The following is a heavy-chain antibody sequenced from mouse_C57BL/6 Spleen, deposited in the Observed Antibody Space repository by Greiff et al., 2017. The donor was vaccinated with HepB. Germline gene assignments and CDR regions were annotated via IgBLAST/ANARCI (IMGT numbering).Heavy chain of an antibody. CDR2: IRLKSDNYAT. CDR1: GFTFSNYW. Sequence: DVKLVESGGGLVQPGGSMKLSCVASGFTFSNYWMNWVRQSPEKGLEWVAQIRLKSDNYATHYAESVKGRFTISRDDSKSSVYLQMNNLRAEDTGIYYCTGDSPLRGFAYWGQGTLVTVSA. J-gene: IGHJ3*01. D-gene: IGHD1-1*01. V-gene: IGHV6-3*01. CDR3: TGDSPLRGFAY.